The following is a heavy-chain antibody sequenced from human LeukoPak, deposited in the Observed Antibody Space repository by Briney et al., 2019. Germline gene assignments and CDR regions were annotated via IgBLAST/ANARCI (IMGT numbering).Heavy chain of an antibody. Sequence: SETLSLTCAVYGGSFSGYYWSWIRQPPGKGLEWIGEINHSGSTNYNPSLKSRVTISVDTSKNQFSLKLSSVTAADTAVYYCARGPRRSRVRGDGWFDPWGRGTLVTVSS. CDR2: INHSGST. CDR1: GGSFSGYY. V-gene: IGHV4-34*01. J-gene: IGHJ5*02. D-gene: IGHD3-10*01. CDR3: ARGPRRSRVRGDGWFDP.